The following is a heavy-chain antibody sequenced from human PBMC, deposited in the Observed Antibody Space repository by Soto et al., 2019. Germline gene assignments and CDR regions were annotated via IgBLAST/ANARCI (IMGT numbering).Heavy chain of an antibody. Sequence: VASVKVSCKTSGYSLVSYTISWVRQAPGQGLEWMGWISPYSRSTDYAQKFQGRVTMTTDTSTSTAYMELRSLKSDDTAVYFCARTRIESQTAYGWFDPWGQGTLVTVSS. CDR3: ARTRIESQTAYGWFDP. D-gene: IGHD4-17*01. V-gene: IGHV1-18*01. J-gene: IGHJ5*02. CDR1: GYSLVSYT. CDR2: ISPYSRST.